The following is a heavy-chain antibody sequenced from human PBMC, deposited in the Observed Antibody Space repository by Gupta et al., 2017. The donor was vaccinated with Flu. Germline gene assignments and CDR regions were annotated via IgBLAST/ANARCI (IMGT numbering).Heavy chain of an antibody. Sequence: QVQLVESGGGVVQPGRSLRLSCAASGFTFSSYGMHWVRQAPGKGLEWVAVIWYDGSNKYYADSVKGRFTISRDNSKNTLYLQMNSLRAEDTAVYCCARDHEPYSGSYSFDYWGQGTLVTVSS. J-gene: IGHJ4*02. CDR1: GFTFSSYG. CDR3: ARDHEPYSGSYSFDY. D-gene: IGHD1-26*01. V-gene: IGHV3-33*01. CDR2: IWYDGSNK.